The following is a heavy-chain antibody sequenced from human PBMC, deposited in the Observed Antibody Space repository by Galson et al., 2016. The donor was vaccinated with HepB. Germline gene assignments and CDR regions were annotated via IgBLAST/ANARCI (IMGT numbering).Heavy chain of an antibody. D-gene: IGHD5-12*01. Sequence: SETLSLTCTVSGRSISNGDYYWAWIRQPPGKGLEWVGTIYYTGSTYYNSSLSSRVTISVDTSRNQFSLKLDSVTAADTAVYYCAMITRGNFWGQGTVVTVSA. CDR2: IYYTGST. J-gene: IGHJ4*02. CDR1: GRSISNGDYY. V-gene: IGHV4-39*01. CDR3: AMITRGNF.